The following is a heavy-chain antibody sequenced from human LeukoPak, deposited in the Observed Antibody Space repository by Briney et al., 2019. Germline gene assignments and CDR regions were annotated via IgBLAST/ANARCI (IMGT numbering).Heavy chain of an antibody. CDR2: ISGSGGST. CDR3: AREGSGYGTYFDY. Sequence: GGSLRLSCAASGFIFSSYAMSWVRQAPGKGLEWVSAISGSGGSTYYADSVKGRFTISRDDAKNSLYLQMNSLRAEDTAVYYCAREGSGYGTYFDYWGQGTLVTVSS. CDR1: GFIFSSYA. J-gene: IGHJ4*02. D-gene: IGHD5-12*01. V-gene: IGHV3-23*01.